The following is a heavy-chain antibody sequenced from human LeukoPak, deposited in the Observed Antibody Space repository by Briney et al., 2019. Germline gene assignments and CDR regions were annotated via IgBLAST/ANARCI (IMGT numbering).Heavy chain of an antibody. V-gene: IGHV4-59*12. CDR1: GFTLSDYY. CDR3: AKSNGYGLVDI. D-gene: IGHD3-10*01. Sequence: GSLRLSCAASGFTLSDYYMTWIRQPPGKGLEWIGNIFYSGSTYYSPSLKSRVTISLDTSRNQFSLKLNSVTAADTAVYYCAKSNGYGLVDIWGQGTMVTVSS. CDR2: IFYSGST. J-gene: IGHJ3*02.